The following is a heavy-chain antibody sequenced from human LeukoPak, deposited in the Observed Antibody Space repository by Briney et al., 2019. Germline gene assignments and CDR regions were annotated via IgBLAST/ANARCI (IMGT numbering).Heavy chain of an antibody. CDR3: ARDRGISAGSDFDY. CDR1: GFTFSNFE. D-gene: IGHD6-13*01. Sequence: GGSLRLSCAASGFTFSNFEMNWVRQAPGKGLEWVSSISGSGSPMYYADSVKGRFIISRDNAKDSVSLQMNSLRAEDTAVYFCARDRGISAGSDFDYWGQGTLVTVSS. V-gene: IGHV3-48*03. CDR2: ISGSGSPM. J-gene: IGHJ4*02.